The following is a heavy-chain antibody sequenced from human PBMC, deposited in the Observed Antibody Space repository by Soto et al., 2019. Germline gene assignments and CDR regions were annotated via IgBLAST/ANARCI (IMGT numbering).Heavy chain of an antibody. CDR1: VFSFIGFY. D-gene: IGHD1-1*01. CDR2: INPDGSAT. Sequence: GGSLRLSCASSVFSFIGFYMQWVRQVPGKGPVWVSRINPDGSATTYADSVKGRFTISRDNSKNTLFLQVNSLRVEDTAVYYCVRDMWGTGDYWGQGTLVTVSS. V-gene: IGHV3-74*03. J-gene: IGHJ4*02. CDR3: VRDMWGTGDY.